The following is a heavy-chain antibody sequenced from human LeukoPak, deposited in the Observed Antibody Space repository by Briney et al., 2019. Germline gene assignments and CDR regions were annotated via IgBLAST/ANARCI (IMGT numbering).Heavy chain of an antibody. Sequence: ASVKVSCKASGGTFSSYAISWVRQAPRQGLEWMGWISAYNGNTNYAQKLQGRVTMTTDTSTSTAYMELRSLRSDDTAVYYCARAGGDCSSTSCLYYFDYWGQGTLVTVSS. V-gene: IGHV1-18*01. J-gene: IGHJ4*02. CDR1: GGTFSSYA. CDR3: ARAGGDCSSTSCLYYFDY. CDR2: ISAYNGNT. D-gene: IGHD2-2*01.